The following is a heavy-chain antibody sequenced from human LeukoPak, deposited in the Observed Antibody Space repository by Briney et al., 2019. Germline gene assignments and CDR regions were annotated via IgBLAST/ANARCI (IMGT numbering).Heavy chain of an antibody. CDR1: GFTFSSYA. J-gene: IGHJ4*02. D-gene: IGHD3-9*01. V-gene: IGHV3-74*01. CDR3: ARDPGRGDWYDILTGYNPFDY. CDR2: INSDGSST. Sequence: GGSLRLSCAASGFTFSSYAMHWVRQAPGKGLVWVSRINSDGSSTSYADSVKGRFTISRDNAKNTLYLQMNSLRAEDTAVYYCARDPGRGDWYDILTGYNPFDYWGQGTLVTVSS.